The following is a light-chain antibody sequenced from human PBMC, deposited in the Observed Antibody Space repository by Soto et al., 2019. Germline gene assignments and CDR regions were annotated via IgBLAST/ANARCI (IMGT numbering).Light chain of an antibody. CDR3: QQRDNSPPRWT. V-gene: IGKV3-11*01. CDR2: DTS. Sequence: EIVLTQPPATLSLSPGERATLSCRASQSVGRYLAWYQQKPGQAPRLLIYDTSSRATGIPARFFGSGSVTDFTLTIDSLEPEDFAVYYCQQRDNSPPRWTFGQGTKVDIK. CDR1: QSVGRY. J-gene: IGKJ1*01.